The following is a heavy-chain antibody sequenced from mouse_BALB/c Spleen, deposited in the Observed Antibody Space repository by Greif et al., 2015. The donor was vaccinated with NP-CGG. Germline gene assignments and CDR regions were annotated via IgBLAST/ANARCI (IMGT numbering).Heavy chain of an antibody. CDR1: GFSLTSYG. J-gene: IGHJ4*01. V-gene: IGHV2-9*02. CDR2: IWAGGST. D-gene: IGHD3-1*01. CDR3: ARDRAFYAMDY. Sequence: VQGVESGPGLVAPSQSLSITCTVSGFSLTSYGVHWVRQPPGKGLEWLGVIWAGGSTNYNSALMSRLSISKDNSKSQVFLKMNSLQTDDTAMYYCARDRAFYAMDYWGQGTSVTISS.